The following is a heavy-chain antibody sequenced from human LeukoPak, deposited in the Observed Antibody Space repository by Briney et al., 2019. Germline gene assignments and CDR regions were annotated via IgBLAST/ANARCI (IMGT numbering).Heavy chain of an antibody. Sequence: SQTLSLTCAISGDSVSSNSAAWNWIRQSPSRGLEWLGRTYYRSKWYNDYAVSVKSRITINPDTSKNQFSLQLNSVTPEDTAVYYCARHRGRKVGATKAFDIWGQGTMVTVSS. CDR1: GDSVSSNSAA. CDR2: TYYRSKWYN. D-gene: IGHD1-26*01. CDR3: ARHRGRKVGATKAFDI. J-gene: IGHJ3*02. V-gene: IGHV6-1*01.